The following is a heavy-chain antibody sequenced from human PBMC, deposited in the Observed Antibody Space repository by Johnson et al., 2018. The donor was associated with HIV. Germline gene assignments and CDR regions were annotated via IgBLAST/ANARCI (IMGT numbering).Heavy chain of an antibody. CDR3: AKGRGSNWYTGAFDI. V-gene: IGHV3-66*01. D-gene: IGHD6-13*01. CDR2: IYSGDST. J-gene: IGHJ3*02. Sequence: VQLVESGGGLVQPGGSLRLSCAASGFTVSSNYMSWVRQAPGKGLEWVSVIYSGDSTYYADSVKGRFTISRDNSKNTLYLQMNSLRAEDTALYYCAKGRGSNWYTGAFDIWGQGTMVTVSA. CDR1: GFTVSSNY.